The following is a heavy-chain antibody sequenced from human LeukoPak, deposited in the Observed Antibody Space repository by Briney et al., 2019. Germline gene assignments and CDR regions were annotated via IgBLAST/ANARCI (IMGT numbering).Heavy chain of an antibody. D-gene: IGHD4-17*01. CDR2: ISSSSSYI. CDR3: ARIPGYGDFDAFDI. J-gene: IGHJ3*02. CDR1: GFTFSSYS. V-gene: IGHV3-21*01. Sequence: GGSLRLSCAASGFTFSSYSMNWVRQAPGKGLEWVSSISSSSSYIYYADSVKGRFTISRDNANNSLYLQMNSLRAEDTALYYCARIPGYGDFDAFDIWGQGTMVTVSS.